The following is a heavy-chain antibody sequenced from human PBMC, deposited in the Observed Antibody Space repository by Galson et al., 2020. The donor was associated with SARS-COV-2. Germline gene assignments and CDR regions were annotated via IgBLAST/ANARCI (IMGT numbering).Heavy chain of an antibody. V-gene: IGHV3-23*03. CDR1: GFTFSDYA. J-gene: IGHJ4*02. Sequence: GESLKISCTASGFTFSDYAMTWVRQAPGKGLEWVSVIYNGGSTTNAESVKRRFSLSRENSKNTLYLQMNSLRAEDTAVYYCAKYHFDRRTPYFDFRGQGTLVTVSS. CDR3: AKYHFDRRTPYFDF. CDR2: IYNGGST. D-gene: IGHD3-22*01.